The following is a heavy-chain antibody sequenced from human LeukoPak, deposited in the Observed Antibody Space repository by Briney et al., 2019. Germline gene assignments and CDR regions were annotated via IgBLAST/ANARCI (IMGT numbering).Heavy chain of an antibody. CDR1: GYTFTGYY. CDR3: ARDLYGSGSSYKMNY. CDR2: INPNSGGT. Sequence: ASVKVSCKASGYTFTGYYMHWVRQAPGQGLEWMGWINPNSGGTNYAQKFQGRVTMTRDTSISTAYMELSRLRSDDTAVYYCARDLYGSGSSYKMNYSGQGTLVTVSS. V-gene: IGHV1-2*02. D-gene: IGHD3-10*01. J-gene: IGHJ4*02.